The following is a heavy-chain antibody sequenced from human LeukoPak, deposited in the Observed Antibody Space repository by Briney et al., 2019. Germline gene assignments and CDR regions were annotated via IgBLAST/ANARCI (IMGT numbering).Heavy chain of an antibody. CDR2: INPNSGGT. CDR3: ARDSLYCGGDCYPDY. J-gene: IGHJ4*02. V-gene: IGHV1-2*06. CDR1: GYTFTGYY. Sequence: GASVKGSCKASGYTFTGYYMHWVRQAPGQGLEWMERINPNSGGTNYAQKFQGRVTMTRDTSISTAYMELSRLRSDDTAVYYCARDSLYCGGDCYPDYWGQGTLVTVSS. D-gene: IGHD2-21*02.